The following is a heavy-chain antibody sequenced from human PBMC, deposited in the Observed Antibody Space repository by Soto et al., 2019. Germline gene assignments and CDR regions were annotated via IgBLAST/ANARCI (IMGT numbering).Heavy chain of an antibody. J-gene: IGHJ4*02. CDR2: ISYDGSNK. Sequence: GGSLRLSCAASGFTFSSYAMHWVRQAPGKGLEWVAVISYDGSNKYYADSVKGRFTISRDNSKNTLYLQMNSLRAEDTAVFYCAKFHAQWELHTDYFDYWGQGTLVTVSS. D-gene: IGHD1-26*01. V-gene: IGHV3-30-3*01. CDR3: AKFHAQWELHTDYFDY. CDR1: GFTFSSYA.